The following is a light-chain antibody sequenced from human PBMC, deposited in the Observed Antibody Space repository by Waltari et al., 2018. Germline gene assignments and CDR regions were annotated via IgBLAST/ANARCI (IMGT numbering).Light chain of an antibody. CDR2: VTR. CDR3: QSYDTTLSVV. Sequence: QSVLTQPPSVSGAPGQRVSISCTGSTSNIGAGYDVHWYQQGPGKAPKLIIYVTRPRPLGVPDRFFGSQYGTSASLAIIGLQAEDEGDYSCQSYDTTLSVVFGGGTKLTVL. V-gene: IGLV1-40*01. CDR1: TSNIGAGYD. J-gene: IGLJ2*01.